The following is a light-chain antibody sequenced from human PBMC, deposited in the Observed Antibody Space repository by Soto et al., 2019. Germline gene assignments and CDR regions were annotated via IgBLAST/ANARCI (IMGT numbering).Light chain of an antibody. CDR1: STDVGGYKY. J-gene: IGLJ1*01. Sequence: QSALTQPASVSGSPGQSITISCTGTSTDVGGYKYVSWYQQHPGTAPKLRIFEVNGRPSGVSDRFSGSKSGNTASLTISGLQPEDEADYYCSSFSSSSTPYVFGTGTKLTVL. CDR3: SSFSSSSTPYV. CDR2: EVN. V-gene: IGLV2-14*01.